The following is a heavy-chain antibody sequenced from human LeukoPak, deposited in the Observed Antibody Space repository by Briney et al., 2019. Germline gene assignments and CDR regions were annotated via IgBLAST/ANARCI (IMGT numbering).Heavy chain of an antibody. CDR1: GFTFRSYW. J-gene: IGHJ3*01. Sequence: PGGSLRLSCAGSGFTFRSYWMHWVRQAPGKGLEWVANIKQDGSEKCYVDSVKGRFTISRDNANDSVYLQMNSLRAEDTAVYYCARRYFDWFLGAGGSLDVWGQGTMVTVSS. CDR3: ARRYFDWFLGAGGSLDV. V-gene: IGHV3-7*01. D-gene: IGHD3-9*01. CDR2: IKQDGSEK.